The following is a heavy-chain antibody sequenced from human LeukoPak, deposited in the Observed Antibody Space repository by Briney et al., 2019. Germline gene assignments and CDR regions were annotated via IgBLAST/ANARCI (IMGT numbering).Heavy chain of an antibody. CDR1: GGSISSSSYY. CDR2: IYHSGST. CDR3: ARKEGYFDY. V-gene: IGHV4-39*07. Sequence: SETLSLTCTVSGGSISSSSYYWGWIRQPPGKGLEWIGSIYHSGSTYYNPSLKSRVTISVDTSKNQFSLKLSSVTAADTAVYYCARKEGYFDYWGQGTLVTVSS. J-gene: IGHJ4*02.